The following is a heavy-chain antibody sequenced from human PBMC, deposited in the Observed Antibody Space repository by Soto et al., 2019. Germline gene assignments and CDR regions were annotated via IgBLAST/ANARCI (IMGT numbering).Heavy chain of an antibody. J-gene: IGHJ6*03. Sequence: EVQLVESGGDLVQPGGSLRLSCAASGFTVSSHYMNWVRQAPGKGLEWVSLIQSGGSTFYADSVKGRFTLSRDNSKATLVLQMNSLRVEDTAMYYCSRDNVYWSGGGCHGVPMDVWGRGTTVTVSS. D-gene: IGHD3-3*01. V-gene: IGHV3-66*01. CDR2: IQSGGST. CDR3: SRDNVYWSGGGCHGVPMDV. CDR1: GFTVSSHY.